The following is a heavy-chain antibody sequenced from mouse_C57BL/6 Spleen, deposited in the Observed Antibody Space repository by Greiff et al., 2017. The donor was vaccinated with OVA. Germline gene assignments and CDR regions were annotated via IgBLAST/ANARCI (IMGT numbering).Heavy chain of an antibody. CDR3: ARDQGGYDWYFDV. CDR1: GFTFSSYA. D-gene: IGHD2-2*01. CDR2: ISDGGSYT. Sequence: EVMLVESGGGLVKPGGSLKLSCAASGFTFSSYAMSWVRQTPEKRLEWVATISDGGSYTYFPAHVKGRFTLPRDNTKNYRYLQMSHLKAEDTAMCYCARDQGGYDWYFDVWGTGNTVTVSS. V-gene: IGHV5-4*01. J-gene: IGHJ1*03.